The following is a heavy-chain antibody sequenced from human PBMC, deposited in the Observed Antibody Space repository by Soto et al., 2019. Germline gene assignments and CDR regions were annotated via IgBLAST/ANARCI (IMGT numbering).Heavy chain of an antibody. CDR1: GDSVSSNSAA. V-gene: IGHV6-1*01. D-gene: IGHD5-12*01. J-gene: IGHJ5*02. Sequence: SQTLSLTCVISGDSVSSNSAAWNWIRQSPSRGLEWLGRTYYRSKWYNDYAVSVKSRITINPDTSKNQFSLQLNSVTPEDTAVYYCSRDSGYSGYDYGNWFDPWGQGTLVTVSS. CDR3: SRDSGYSGYDYGNWFDP. CDR2: TYYRSKWYN.